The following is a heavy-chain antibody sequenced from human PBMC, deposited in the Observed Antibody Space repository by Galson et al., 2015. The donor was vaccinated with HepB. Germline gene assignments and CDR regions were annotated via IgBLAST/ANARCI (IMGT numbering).Heavy chain of an antibody. D-gene: IGHD4-17*01. CDR3: ARGPTTVSIPFWYFDL. Sequence: SVKVSCKASGHTLTTYSISWVRHAPGQGLEWMGGIIPFYGTTNYAQNFQGRVTITADESMSTTYIELSSLRSEDTAVYYCARGPTTVSIPFWYFDLWGRGTLVTVSS. J-gene: IGHJ2*01. CDR1: GHTLTTYS. CDR2: IIPFYGTT. V-gene: IGHV1-69*13.